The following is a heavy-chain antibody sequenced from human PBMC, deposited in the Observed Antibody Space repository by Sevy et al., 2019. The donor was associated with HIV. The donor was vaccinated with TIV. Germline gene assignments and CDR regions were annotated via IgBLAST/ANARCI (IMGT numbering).Heavy chain of an antibody. CDR1: GGSFSGYS. V-gene: IGHV4-34*01. CDR2: FKHSGST. CDR3: ARGGDGVVPSPIIGLGPWTKYWYFDL. Sequence: SETLSLTCAVSGGSFSGYSWDWIRRPPGKGLEWIGEFKHSGSTNDNPSLKSRVTMSVDTSKNQFSLKLNFVTAADTAVSYCARGGDGVVPSPIIGLGPWTKYWYFDLWGRGTLVTVSS. J-gene: IGHJ2*01. D-gene: IGHD3-3*01.